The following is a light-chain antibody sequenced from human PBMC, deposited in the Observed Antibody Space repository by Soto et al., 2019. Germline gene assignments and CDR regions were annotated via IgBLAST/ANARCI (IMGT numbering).Light chain of an antibody. Sequence: DIQMTQSPSSLSASVGDRVTITFRASQDIINFLAWYQQTPGKVPKLLIYAASALQSGVRSRFSGSGSGTDFTLTISSLQPEDVATYYCQKYNSVPFTFGPGTKVDIK. CDR2: AAS. V-gene: IGKV1-27*01. J-gene: IGKJ3*01. CDR3: QKYNSVPFT. CDR1: QDIINF.